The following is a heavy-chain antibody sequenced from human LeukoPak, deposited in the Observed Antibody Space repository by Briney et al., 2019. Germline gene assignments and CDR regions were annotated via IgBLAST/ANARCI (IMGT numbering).Heavy chain of an antibody. J-gene: IGHJ6*03. CDR2: INPSGSP. CDR3: ASVRHDPLEYYYYIDV. D-gene: IGHD2/OR15-2a*01. Sequence: SETLSLTCAVSGDSLSRYYWTWLRQPPGKGLEWLGEINPSGSPDYNPSLKSRATISVDTSKNQISLRLASVTAADTAMYYCASVRHDPLEYYYYIDVWGKGTTVTVSS. CDR1: GDSLSRYY. V-gene: IGHV4-34*01.